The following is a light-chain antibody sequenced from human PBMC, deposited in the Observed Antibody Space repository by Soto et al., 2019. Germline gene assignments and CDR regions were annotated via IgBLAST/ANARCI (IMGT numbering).Light chain of an antibody. CDR3: QQYNYWPIT. J-gene: IGKJ5*01. Sequence: DIVMTQSPLSLPVTPGEPASISCRSSQSLLHSNGYTYLDWYLQKPGQSPQLLIYWGSNRASGVPDRFSGSGSETDFTLTVSSLRSEDSAVYYCQQYNYWPITFGQGTRLEIK. V-gene: IGKV2-28*01. CDR1: QSLLHSNGYTY. CDR2: WGS.